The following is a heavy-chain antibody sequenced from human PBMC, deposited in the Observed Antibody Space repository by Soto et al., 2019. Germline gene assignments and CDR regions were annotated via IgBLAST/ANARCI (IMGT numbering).Heavy chain of an antibody. CDR2: VISASGSV. Sequence: QVQVVQSGAEVKKPGSSVKISCKASGRIFSSFPTSWVRQVPGQGIEWMGGVISASGSVTYAPKFQGRVTKTAVNSAGIGSMELTSLTSEDTAIYYCARVGSRDAYNYVLDQWGPGTMVTVSS. CDR3: ARVGSRDAYNYVLDQ. V-gene: IGHV1-69*06. J-gene: IGHJ1*01. D-gene: IGHD5-18*01. CDR1: GRIFSSFP.